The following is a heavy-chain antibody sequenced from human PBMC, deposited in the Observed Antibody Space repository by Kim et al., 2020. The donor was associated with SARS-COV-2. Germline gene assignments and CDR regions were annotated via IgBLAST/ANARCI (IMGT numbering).Heavy chain of an antibody. CDR3: AREVEYSSSSTAFDI. V-gene: IGHV4-59*13. CDR2: IYYSGST. D-gene: IGHD6-6*01. Sequence: SETLSLTCTVSGGSISSYYWSWIRQPPGKGLEWIGYIYYSGSTNYNPSLKSRVTISVDTSKNQFSLKLSSVTAADTAVYYCAREVEYSSSSTAFDIWGQGKMVTVSS. J-gene: IGHJ3*02. CDR1: GGSISSYY.